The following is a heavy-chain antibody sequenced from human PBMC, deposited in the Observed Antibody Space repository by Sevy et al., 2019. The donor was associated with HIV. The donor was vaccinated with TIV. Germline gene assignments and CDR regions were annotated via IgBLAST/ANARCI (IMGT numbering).Heavy chain of an antibody. CDR2: IWYDGTNK. Sequence: GGSLRLSCAASGFTFSSYGMHWVRQAPGKGLEWVALIWYDGTNKYHADSVKDRFTISRDNSKNTLYLQMNSLRAEDTAVYYCASGAYYYASRSQNFDYWGPRTLVTVSS. CDR3: ASGAYYYASRSQNFDY. D-gene: IGHD3-10*01. J-gene: IGHJ4*02. CDR1: GFTFSSYG. V-gene: IGHV3-33*01.